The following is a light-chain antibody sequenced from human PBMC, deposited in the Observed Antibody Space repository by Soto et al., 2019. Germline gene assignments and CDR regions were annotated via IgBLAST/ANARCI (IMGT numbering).Light chain of an antibody. V-gene: IGLV2-14*01. CDR2: DVS. J-gene: IGLJ2*01. Sequence: QSALTQPASVSGSPGQSITISCTGTSSDVGGYNYVSWYQQHPGKAPKLMIYDVSNRPSGVSNRFSGSKSGNTASLIISGVQAEDEADYYCSSYTTSSSIMVFGGGTKLTVL. CDR3: SSYTTSSSIMV. CDR1: SSDVGGYNY.